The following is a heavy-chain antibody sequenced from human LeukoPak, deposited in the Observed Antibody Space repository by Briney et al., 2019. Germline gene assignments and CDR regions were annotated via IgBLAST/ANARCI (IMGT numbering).Heavy chain of an antibody. D-gene: IGHD2-2*02. CDR3: ARLNCSSTSCYSVYWNWFDP. J-gene: IGHJ5*02. Sequence: ASVKVSCKASGGTFSSYAISWVRQAPGQGLEWMGGIIPIFGTANYAQKFQGRVTITADESTSTAYMEQSSLRSEDTAVYYCARLNCSSTSCYSVYWNWFDPWGQGTLVTVSS. CDR1: GGTFSSYA. CDR2: IIPIFGTA. V-gene: IGHV1-69*13.